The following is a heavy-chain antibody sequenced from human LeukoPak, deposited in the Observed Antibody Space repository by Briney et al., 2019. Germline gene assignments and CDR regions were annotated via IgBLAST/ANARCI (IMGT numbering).Heavy chain of an antibody. D-gene: IGHD3-22*01. CDR3: AREVSEGFDF. J-gene: IGHJ4*02. V-gene: IGHV3-21*01. CDR1: GFTFSGYS. Sequence: GGSLRLSCTASGFTFSGYSMNWIRQAPGKGLEWVSSFGARSTSIYHAGSVKGRFAISRDNAKNSLYLQMNSLRAEDTALYYCAREVSEGFDFWGQGTLVTVSS. CDR2: FGARSTSI.